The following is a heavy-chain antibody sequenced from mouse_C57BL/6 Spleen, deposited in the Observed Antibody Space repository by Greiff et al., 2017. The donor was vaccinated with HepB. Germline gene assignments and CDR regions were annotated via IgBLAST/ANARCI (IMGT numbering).Heavy chain of an antibody. V-gene: IGHV2-5*01. CDR3: AKNDPHYYGSSYDYAMDY. CDR1: GFSLTSYG. D-gene: IGHD1-1*01. Sequence: VMLVESGPGLVQPSQSLSITCTVSGFSLTSYGVHWVRQSPGKGLEWLGVIWRGGSTDYNAAFMSRLSITKDNSKSQVFFKMNSLQADDTAIYYCAKNDPHYYGSSYDYAMDYWGQGTSVTVSS. J-gene: IGHJ4*01. CDR2: IWRGGST.